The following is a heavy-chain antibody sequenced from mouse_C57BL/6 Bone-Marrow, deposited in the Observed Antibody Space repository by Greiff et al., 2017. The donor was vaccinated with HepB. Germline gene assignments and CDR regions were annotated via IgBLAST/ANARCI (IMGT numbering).Heavy chain of an antibody. CDR3: AREMGRYYAMDY. Sequence: QVQLQQSGAELVRPGPSVKVSCKASGYAFTNYLIEWVKQRPGQGLEWIGVINPGSGGTNYNEKFKGKATLTADKSSSTAYMQLSSLTSEDSAVYFCAREMGRYYAMDYWGQGTSVTVSS. CDR2: INPGSGGT. V-gene: IGHV1-54*01. CDR1: GYAFTNYL. D-gene: IGHD2-3*01. J-gene: IGHJ4*01.